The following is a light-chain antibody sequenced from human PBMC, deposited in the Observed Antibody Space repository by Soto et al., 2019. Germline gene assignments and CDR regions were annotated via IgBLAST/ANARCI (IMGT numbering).Light chain of an antibody. CDR2: RAS. J-gene: IGKJ4*01. CDR3: QQYGSSPT. Sequence: EIVLTQSPGTLSLSPGERATLSCRASQSVSSSYLAWYQQKPGQAPKVLIYRASSRATGIPDRFSGSGSGTDFTLTISRLEPEDFAVYYCQQYGSSPTFGGGTKVDIK. CDR1: QSVSSSY. V-gene: IGKV3-20*01.